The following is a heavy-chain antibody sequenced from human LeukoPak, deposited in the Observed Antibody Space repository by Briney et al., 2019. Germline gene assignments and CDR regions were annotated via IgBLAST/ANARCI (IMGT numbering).Heavy chain of an antibody. V-gene: IGHV4-4*07. CDR1: GGSLNSYY. CDR2: IYSSGST. J-gene: IGHJ4*02. D-gene: IGHD4-23*01. Sequence: SETLSLTCTVSGGSLNSYYWSWIRPPAGKGLEWIGRIYSSGSTNYTPCLKSRVSMSVDTSKNQFSLKVTSVTAADTAVYYCARGGKATVVTMWGQGILVTVSS. CDR3: ARGGKATVVTM.